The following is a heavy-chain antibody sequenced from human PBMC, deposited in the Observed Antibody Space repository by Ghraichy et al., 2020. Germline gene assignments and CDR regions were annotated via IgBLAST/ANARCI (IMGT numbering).Heavy chain of an antibody. CDR2: ISGSGGST. CDR1: GFTFSSYA. J-gene: IGHJ3*02. V-gene: IGHV3-23*01. CDR3: AKDQGWATMQYDAFDI. D-gene: IGHD5-24*01. Sequence: GGSLRLSCAASGFTFSSYAMSWVRQAPGKGLEWVSAISGSGGSTYYADSVKGRFTISRDNSKNTLYLQMNSLRAEDTAVYYCAKDQGWATMQYDAFDIWGQGTMVTVSS.